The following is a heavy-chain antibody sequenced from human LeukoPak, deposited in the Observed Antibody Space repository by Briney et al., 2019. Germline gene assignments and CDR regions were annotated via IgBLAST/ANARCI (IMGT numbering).Heavy chain of an antibody. CDR2: ISGSGGST. CDR3: AKYRSSWYGFDY. D-gene: IGHD6-13*01. V-gene: IGHV3-23*01. CDR1: GFTFSSYA. Sequence: GGSLRLSCAASGFTFSSYAMSWVRQAPGKGLEWVSAISGSGGSTYYADSVKGRFTISRDNSKNTLYLQMNSPRAEDTAVYYCAKYRSSWYGFDYWGQGTLVTVSS. J-gene: IGHJ4*02.